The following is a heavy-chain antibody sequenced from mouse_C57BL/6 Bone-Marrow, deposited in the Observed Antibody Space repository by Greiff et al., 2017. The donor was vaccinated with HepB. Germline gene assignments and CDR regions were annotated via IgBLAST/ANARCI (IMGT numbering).Heavy chain of an antibody. J-gene: IGHJ4*01. CDR1: GFSLTSYA. CDR3: ARTRRQRIYYGNSRYAMDY. V-gene: IGHV2-9-1*01. D-gene: IGHD2-1*01. CDR2: IWTGGGT. Sequence: VQLQQSGPGLVAPSQSLSITCTVSGFSLTSYAISWVRQPPGKGLEWLGVIWTGGGTNYNSALKSRLSISKDNSKSQVFLKMNSLQTDDTARYYCARTRRQRIYYGNSRYAMDYWGQGTSVTVSS.